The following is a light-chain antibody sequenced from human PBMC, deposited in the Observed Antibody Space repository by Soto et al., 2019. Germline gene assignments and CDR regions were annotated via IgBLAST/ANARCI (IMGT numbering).Light chain of an antibody. CDR3: QNFRSSAIS. CDR1: QGIGSA. Sequence: AIQLTQSPSSLSASVGDRVSITCRAGQGIGSALAWYQLKPGAAPALLIYDASTLESGVPSRFSGSRSGADFTLTISSLQPEDFATYYCQNFRSSAISFGGGTKVDI. J-gene: IGKJ4*01. CDR2: DAS. V-gene: IGKV1-13*02.